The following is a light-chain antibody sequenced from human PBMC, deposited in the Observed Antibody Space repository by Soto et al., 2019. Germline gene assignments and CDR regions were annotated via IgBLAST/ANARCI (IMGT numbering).Light chain of an antibody. Sequence: QLVLTQPPSVSGAPGQRVTISCTGSSSNIGAGYAVQWYQQLPRAAPKLLIYDNNRRPSGVPDRFSGSKSGTSASLAITGLQAEDEADYYCQSYDSSLSGSEVFGGGTKLTVL. J-gene: IGLJ3*02. CDR1: SSNIGAGYA. V-gene: IGLV1-40*01. CDR3: QSYDSSLSGSEV. CDR2: DNN.